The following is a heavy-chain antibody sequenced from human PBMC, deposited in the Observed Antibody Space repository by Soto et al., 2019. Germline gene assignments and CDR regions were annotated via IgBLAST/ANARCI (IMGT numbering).Heavy chain of an antibody. D-gene: IGHD5-18*01. V-gene: IGHV4-34*03. CDR2: INHSGST. J-gene: IGHJ4*02. Sequence: NPSETLSLTGAFYGGAFSGHYWSWIRQPPGKWLEWIWEINHSGSTNYNPSLKSRVTISVDTSEIQFFLRLSSVTVAAAVMYYWGRCCTPVGQLALDYWGQGTQVTVSS. CDR3: GRCCTPVGQLALDY. CDR1: GGAFSGHY.